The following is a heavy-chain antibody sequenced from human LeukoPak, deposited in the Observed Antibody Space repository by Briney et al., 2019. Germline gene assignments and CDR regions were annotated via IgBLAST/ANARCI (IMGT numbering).Heavy chain of an antibody. CDR2: IYHSGST. J-gene: IGHJ4*02. D-gene: IGHD6-13*01. V-gene: IGHV4-59*01. CDR3: ARAPTYSSSRYLDY. Sequence: PSETLSLTCTVSGGSISSYYWSWIRQPPGKGLEWIGYIYHSGSTSYNPSLKSRVTISVDTSKNQFSLKLSSVTAADTAVYYCARAPTYSSSRYLDYWGQGTLVTVSS. CDR1: GGSISSYY.